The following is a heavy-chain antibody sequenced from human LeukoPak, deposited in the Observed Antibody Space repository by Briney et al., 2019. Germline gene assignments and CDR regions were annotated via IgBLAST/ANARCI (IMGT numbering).Heavy chain of an antibody. D-gene: IGHD2-15*01. CDR2: ISAYNGNT. J-gene: IGHJ4*02. CDR1: GYTFTSYG. Sequence: ASVTVSCKASGYTFTSYGISWVRQAPGQGLEWMGWISAYNGNTNYAQKLQGRVTMTTDTSTSTAYMELRSLKSDDTAVYYCARASYCSGGSCYSDYWGQGTLVTVSS. V-gene: IGHV1-18*01. CDR3: ARASYCSGGSCYSDY.